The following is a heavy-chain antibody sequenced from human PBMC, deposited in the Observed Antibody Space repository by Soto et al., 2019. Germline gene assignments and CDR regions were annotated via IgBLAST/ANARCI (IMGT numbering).Heavy chain of an antibody. Sequence: GASVKVSCKASGYTFINYYIHWVRQAPGQGLEWMGVINPNGGSTVYAQKFQGRVTLTTDTSTSTAYMELSSLRSDDTAVYYCVREENIVVVPAATTQTQYGMDVWGQGTTVTVSS. D-gene: IGHD2-2*01. J-gene: IGHJ6*02. V-gene: IGHV1-46*01. CDR1: GYTFINYY. CDR2: INPNGGST. CDR3: VREENIVVVPAATTQTQYGMDV.